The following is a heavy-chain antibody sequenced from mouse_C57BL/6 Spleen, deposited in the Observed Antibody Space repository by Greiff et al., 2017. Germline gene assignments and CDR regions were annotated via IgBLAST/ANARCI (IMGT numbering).Heavy chain of an antibody. Sequence: QVQLKESGAELVKPGASVKMSCKASGYTFTTYPIEWMKQTHGKSLEWIGNFHPYNDDTKYNEKFKGKATLTVEKSSSTVYLELSRFTSDDSAVYYCARGGHYGSRDDWGQGTTLTVSS. CDR3: ARGGHYGSRDD. D-gene: IGHD1-1*01. CDR2: FHPYNDDT. J-gene: IGHJ2*01. CDR1: GYTFTTYP. V-gene: IGHV1-47*01.